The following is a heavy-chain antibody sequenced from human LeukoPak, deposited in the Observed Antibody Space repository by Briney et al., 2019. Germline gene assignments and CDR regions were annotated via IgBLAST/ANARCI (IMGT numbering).Heavy chain of an antibody. V-gene: IGHV4-59*01. J-gene: IGHJ4*02. CDR1: GGSISGSY. Sequence: PSETLSLTCTVSGGSISGSYWSWIRQPPGKGLEWIAYMYNSGSTNYNPSLKSRVTISIDTSKNQFSLKLSSLTAADTAIYYCARVTTVVTLDYWGQGTLVTVSS. CDR2: MYNSGST. CDR3: ARVTTVVTLDY. D-gene: IGHD4-23*01.